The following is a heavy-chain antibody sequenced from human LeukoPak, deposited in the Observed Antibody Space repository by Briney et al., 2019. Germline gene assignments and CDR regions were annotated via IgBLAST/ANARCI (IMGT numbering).Heavy chain of an antibody. CDR2: IHNSGST. Sequence: NPSETLSLTCTVSDTSINTYYWSWIRQPAGKGLEWIGRIHNSGSTNYNPSLKSRVTMSVDTSKNQFSLKLSSVTAADTAVYYCARDQYYYDSSGYYRFDSWGQGTLVTVSS. V-gene: IGHV4-4*07. CDR1: DTSINTYY. J-gene: IGHJ4*02. CDR3: ARDQYYYDSSGYYRFDS. D-gene: IGHD3-22*01.